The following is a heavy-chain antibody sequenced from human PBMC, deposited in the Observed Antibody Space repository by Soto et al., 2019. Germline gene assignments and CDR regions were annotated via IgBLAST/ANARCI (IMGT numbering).Heavy chain of an antibody. CDR1: GFTFSSYA. D-gene: IGHD2-2*02. J-gene: IGHJ4*02. V-gene: IGHV3-64D*06. Sequence: GSLRLSWSASGFTFSSYAMHWVRQAPGKGLEYVSAISSNGGSTYYADSVKGRFTISRDNSKNTLYLQMSSLRAEDTAVYYCVKDGGLVVPAAIGLDYWGQGTLVTVSS. CDR3: VKDGGLVVPAAIGLDY. CDR2: ISSNGGST.